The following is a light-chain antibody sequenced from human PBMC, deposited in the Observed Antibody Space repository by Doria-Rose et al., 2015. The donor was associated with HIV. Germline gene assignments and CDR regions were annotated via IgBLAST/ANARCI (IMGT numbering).Light chain of an antibody. CDR1: QYIGSY. CDR3: QQYYTYPYS. J-gene: IGKJ2*03. CDR2: AAS. Sequence: IQLTQSPSSFSASTGDRVTISCRTSQYIGSYVAWYQQKTGDAPKLLISAASTLQSGVPSRFSGSGAGTDFTLTISCLQSEDFATYYCQQYYTYPYSFGQGTK. V-gene: IGKV1-8*01.